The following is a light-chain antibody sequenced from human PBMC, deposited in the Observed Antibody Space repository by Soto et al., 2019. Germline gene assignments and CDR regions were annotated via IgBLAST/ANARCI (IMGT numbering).Light chain of an antibody. CDR2: GVT. V-gene: IGLV2-23*02. CDR1: RSDIGSYNS. J-gene: IGLJ3*02. Sequence: QSALAQPASVSGSPGQSITISCTGTRSDIGSYNSIAWYQRHPGKAPRVMIFGVTKRPSGISDRFSGSKSGYTVSLTISGLQAEDEADYFCFSYAGSSTWVFGGGTKVTVL. CDR3: FSYAGSSTWV.